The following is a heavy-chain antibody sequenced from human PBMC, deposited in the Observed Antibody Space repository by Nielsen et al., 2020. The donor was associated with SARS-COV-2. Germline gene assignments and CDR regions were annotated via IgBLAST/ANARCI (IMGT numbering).Heavy chain of an antibody. J-gene: IGHJ3*02. CDR2: MSSSGGTI. D-gene: IGHD3-22*01. V-gene: IGHV3-48*03. CDR1: GFSISNYG. CDR3: RGWLATFDI. Sequence: GESLKISCAASGFSISNYGMNWVRQAPGKGLEWVSHMSSSGGTIYYADSVKGRFTISRDNAKNSIYLQMNSLRAEDTAVYYCRGWLATFDIWGQGTQVTVSS.